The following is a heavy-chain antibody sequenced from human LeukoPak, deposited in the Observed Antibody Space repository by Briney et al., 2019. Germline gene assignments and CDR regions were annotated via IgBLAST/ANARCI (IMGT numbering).Heavy chain of an antibody. CDR3: ARASTPGGPFDY. D-gene: IGHD4-23*01. Sequence: GGSLRLSCAASGFTFSNYWMHWVRQAPGKGLVWVSRITSDGSSTSYADSVRGRFTVSRANAKNTLYLQMNSLRAEDTAVYYCARASTPGGPFDYWGQGTLVTVSS. CDR2: ITSDGSST. J-gene: IGHJ4*02. V-gene: IGHV3-74*01. CDR1: GFTFSNYW.